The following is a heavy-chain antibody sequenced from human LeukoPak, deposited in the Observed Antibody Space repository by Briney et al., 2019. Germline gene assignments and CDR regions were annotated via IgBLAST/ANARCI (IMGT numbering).Heavy chain of an antibody. CDR1: GFTFSSYA. D-gene: IGHD6-19*01. CDR3: ARDQIRLVPYFDY. CDR2: ISSSSSYI. J-gene: IGHJ4*02. V-gene: IGHV3-21*01. Sequence: GGSLRLSCAASGFTFSSYAMHWVRQAPGKGLEWVSSISSSSSYIYYADSVKGRFTISRDNAKNSLYLQMNSLRAEDTAVYYRARDQIRLVPYFDYWGQGTLVTVSS.